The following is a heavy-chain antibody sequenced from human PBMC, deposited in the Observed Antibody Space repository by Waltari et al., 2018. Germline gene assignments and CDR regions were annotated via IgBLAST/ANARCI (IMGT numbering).Heavy chain of an antibody. CDR1: GFTFSDYA. V-gene: IGHV3-23*03. CDR2: VYSGGSTT. CDR3: AKDLGGTDWSHYFDS. J-gene: IGHJ4*02. Sequence: EVQLLESGGGLAQPGGSLRLSCAASGFTFSDYAMSWVRQAPGKGLEWVSVVYSGGSTTYYSDSVKGRFTISRDDSKNTMFLQMNSLRAEDTAIYYCAKDLGGTDWSHYFDSGGQGTLIAV. D-gene: IGHD2-21*01.